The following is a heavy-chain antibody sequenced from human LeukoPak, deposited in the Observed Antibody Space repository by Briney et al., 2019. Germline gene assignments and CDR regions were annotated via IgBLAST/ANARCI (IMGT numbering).Heavy chain of an antibody. CDR1: GFTFSSYW. Sequence: SGGSLRLSCAASGFTFSSYWMHWVRQAPGKGLVWVSRINSDGSSTSYADSVKGRFTISRDNAKNTLYLQMNSLRAEDTASYYCAASSWAINYFDYWGQGTLVTVSS. J-gene: IGHJ4*02. CDR2: INSDGSST. V-gene: IGHV3-74*01. CDR3: AASSWAINYFDY. D-gene: IGHD6-13*01.